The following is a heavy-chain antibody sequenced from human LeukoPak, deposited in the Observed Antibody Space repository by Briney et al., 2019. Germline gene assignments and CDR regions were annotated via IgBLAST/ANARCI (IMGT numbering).Heavy chain of an antibody. J-gene: IGHJ4*02. CDR1: GGSISSSSYY. D-gene: IGHD3-22*01. V-gene: IGHV4-39*07. CDR3: ARDHRGTYYYDSSGYTS. Sequence: SGTLSLTCTVSGGSISSSSYYWGWIRQPPGKGLEWIGSIYYSGSTYYNPSLKSRVTISVDTSKNQFSLKLSSVTAADTAVYYCARDHRGTYYYDSSGYTSWGQGTLVTVSS. CDR2: IYYSGST.